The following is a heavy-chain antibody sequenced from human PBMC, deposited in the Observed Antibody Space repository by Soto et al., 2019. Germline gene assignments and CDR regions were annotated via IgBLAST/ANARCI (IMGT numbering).Heavy chain of an antibody. CDR3: ARDVTSNHNCFAL. CDR1: GGSLKSGGYY. CDR2: IYYTGRT. Sequence: QVQLQESGPGLVKPSQTLSLTCTVSGGSLKSGGYYWSWIRQHPGRGLEWIGYIYYTGRTYYNPSLESRVTFSVDTSKNQFSLMLSSVTAADTAVYYCARDVTSNHNCFALWGHGTLVTVSS. V-gene: IGHV4-31*02. J-gene: IGHJ5*02. D-gene: IGHD2-2*01.